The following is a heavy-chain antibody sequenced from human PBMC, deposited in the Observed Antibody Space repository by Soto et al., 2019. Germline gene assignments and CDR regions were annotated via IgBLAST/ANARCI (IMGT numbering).Heavy chain of an antibody. CDR2: ISSSSSVI. Sequence: EVQLVESGGGLVQPGGSLRLSCATSGFILSDCAMNWVRQAPGKGLEWVSYISSSSSVIDYADSVKGRFTVSRDNARNSLYLQMNSLRAEDTAVDYCARDLRWGSNWYYYMDVWGKGTTVTVSS. D-gene: IGHD7-27*01. CDR3: ARDLRWGSNWYYYMDV. V-gene: IGHV3-48*01. CDR1: GFILSDCA. J-gene: IGHJ6*03.